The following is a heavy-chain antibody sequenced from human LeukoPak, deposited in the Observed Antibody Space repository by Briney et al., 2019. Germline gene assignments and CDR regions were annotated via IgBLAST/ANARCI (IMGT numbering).Heavy chain of an antibody. D-gene: IGHD3-22*01. CDR1: GDYISSSSYY. CDR3: ARRRYYDSTGYLD. CDR2: IYYSGST. Sequence: KPSETLSLTCTLSGDYISSSSYYWGWIRQPPGKGLEWIGDIYYSGSTYYNASLKGRVSISIDTSNNHFSLHPRSLTAADTALYYCARRRYYDSTGYLDWGHDTLVTVSS. V-gene: IGHV4-39*02. J-gene: IGHJ1*01.